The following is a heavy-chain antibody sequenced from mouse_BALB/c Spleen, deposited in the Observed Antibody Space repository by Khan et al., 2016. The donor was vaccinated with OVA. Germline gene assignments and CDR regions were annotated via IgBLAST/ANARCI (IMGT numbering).Heavy chain of an antibody. CDR2: IAPESGST. D-gene: IGHD1-1*01. Sequence: DLVKPGDSVTLSCTASGYTITSYWINWLNQKPGQGLEWIGHIAPESGSTSYNEMFKGKATLTVDTSSSTAYLQLSSLSSEDSAVYFCARANYYARSLDAMDYWGQGTSVTVSA. CDR1: GYTITSYW. J-gene: IGHJ4*01. CDR3: ARANYYARSLDAMDY. V-gene: IGHV1S41*01.